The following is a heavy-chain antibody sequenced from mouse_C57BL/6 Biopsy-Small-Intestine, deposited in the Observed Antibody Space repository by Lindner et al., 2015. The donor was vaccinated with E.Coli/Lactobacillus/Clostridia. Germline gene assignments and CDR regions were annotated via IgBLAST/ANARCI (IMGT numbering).Heavy chain of an antibody. CDR1: GGTFSSNA. CDR2: IIPIYDAI. J-gene: IGHJ1*01. D-gene: IGHD2-3*01. V-gene: IGHV1S126*01. CDR3: ASGYYHYSGMDV. Sequence: SVKVSCKASGGTFSSNAISWVRQAPGQGLEWMGAIIPIYDAINYAQKFQDRVTITADKSTGTAYMELSSLRSEDTAVYYCASGYYHYSGMDVWGQGTTVIVTS.